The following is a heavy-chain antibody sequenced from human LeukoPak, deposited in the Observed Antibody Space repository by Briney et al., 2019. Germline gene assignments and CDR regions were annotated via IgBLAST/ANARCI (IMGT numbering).Heavy chain of an antibody. Sequence: ASVKVSFKASGYTFTIYDINWVRQAPGQGLEWMGWMNPNSGNTGYAQKFQGRVTMTRNTSISTAYMELSSLRSEDTAVYYCAREPRISMVRGDYYYMDVWGKGTTVTVSS. V-gene: IGHV1-8*01. CDR1: GYTFTIYD. CDR3: AREPRISMVRGDYYYMDV. D-gene: IGHD3-10*01. CDR2: MNPNSGNT. J-gene: IGHJ6*03.